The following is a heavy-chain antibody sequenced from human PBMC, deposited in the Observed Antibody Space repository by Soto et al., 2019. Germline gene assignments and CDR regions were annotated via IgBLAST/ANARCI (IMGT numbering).Heavy chain of an antibody. CDR3: ARARSGGGGYDSMALYY. J-gene: IGHJ4*02. V-gene: IGHV4-59*01. CDR1: GGSISSYY. Sequence: SETLSLTCTVSGGSISSYYWSWIRQPPGKGLEWIGYIYYSGSTNYNPSLKSRVTISVDTSKNQFSLKLSSVTAADTAVYYCARARSGGGGYDSMALYYWGQGTLVTVSS. CDR2: IYYSGST. D-gene: IGHD5-12*01.